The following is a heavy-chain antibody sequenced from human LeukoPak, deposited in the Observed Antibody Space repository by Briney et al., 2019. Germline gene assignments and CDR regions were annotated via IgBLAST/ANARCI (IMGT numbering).Heavy chain of an antibody. CDR3: ASIYYYDSSGYGAYYYYGMDV. V-gene: IGHV1-69*04. J-gene: IGHJ6*02. Sequence: SVKVSCKASGGTFSSYAISWVRQAPGQGLEWMGRIIPILGIANYAQKFQGRVTITADKSTSTAYMELSSPRSEDTAVYYCASIYYYDSSGYGAYYYYGMDVWGQGTLVTVSS. CDR2: IIPILGIA. CDR1: GGTFSSYA. D-gene: IGHD3-22*01.